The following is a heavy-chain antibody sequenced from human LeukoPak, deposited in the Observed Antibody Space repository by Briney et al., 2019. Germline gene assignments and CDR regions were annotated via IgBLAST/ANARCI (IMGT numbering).Heavy chain of an antibody. Sequence: PSQTLSLTCTVSGDSITSDSYYWSWIRQPAGKALEWIGRIDTSGTTNYNPSLESRVTISVDTSKNQFSLKLSSVTAADTAVYYCARAGAMDYGDYAYYYGMDVWGQGTTVIVSS. J-gene: IGHJ6*02. D-gene: IGHD4-17*01. CDR2: IDTSGTT. CDR3: ARAGAMDYGDYAYYYGMDV. V-gene: IGHV4-61*02. CDR1: GDSITSDSYY.